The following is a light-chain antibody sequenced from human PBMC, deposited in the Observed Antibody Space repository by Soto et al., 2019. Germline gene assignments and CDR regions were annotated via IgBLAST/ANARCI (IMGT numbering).Light chain of an antibody. CDR3: QQYDNSPLT. V-gene: IGKV3-20*01. CDR1: QSVRSSY. Sequence: EIVFTQSPGTLSLSPGERATLSCRASQSVRSSYLAWYQQKPGQAPRLLIYGASSRATGIPDRFSGSGSGTDFTLTISRLEPEDFAVYYCQQYDNSPLTVGGGTKVEIK. J-gene: IGKJ4*01. CDR2: GAS.